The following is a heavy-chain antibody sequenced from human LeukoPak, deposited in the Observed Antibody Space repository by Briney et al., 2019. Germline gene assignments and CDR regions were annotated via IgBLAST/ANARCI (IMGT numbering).Heavy chain of an antibody. Sequence: PSQTLSLTCTVSGGSIRGGDYYWSCIRQPPGRGLEWIGYIDYSGSTYYNPSLKSRVTISVDTSKNQFSLKLSSVTAADTAVYYCARDYGGNPDSSYFDYWGQGTLVTVSS. J-gene: IGHJ4*02. CDR2: IDYSGST. CDR1: GGSIRGGDYY. D-gene: IGHD4-23*01. CDR3: ARDYGGNPDSSYFDY. V-gene: IGHV4-30-4*08.